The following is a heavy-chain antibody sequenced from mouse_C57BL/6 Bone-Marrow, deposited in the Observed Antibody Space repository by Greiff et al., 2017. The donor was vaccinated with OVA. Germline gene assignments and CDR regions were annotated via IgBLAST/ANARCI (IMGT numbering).Heavy chain of an antibody. CDR3: ARGYYGTSSMDY. D-gene: IGHD1-1*01. V-gene: IGHV5-17*01. Sequence: EVKLMESGGGLVKPGGSLKLSCAASGFTFSDYGMHWVRQAPEKGLEWVAYISSGSSTIYYADTVKGRFTISSDNAKNTLFLQMTSLRSDDTAMYYCARGYYGTSSMDYWGQGTSVTVSS. CDR2: ISSGSSTI. CDR1: GFTFSDYG. J-gene: IGHJ4*01.